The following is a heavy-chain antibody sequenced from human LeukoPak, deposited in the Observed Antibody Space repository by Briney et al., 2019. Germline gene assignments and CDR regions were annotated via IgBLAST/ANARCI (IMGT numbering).Heavy chain of an antibody. Sequence: GGSLRLSCAASGFTFTSYSMNWVRQAPGKGLEWVSTISGGGGSTYYADSVKGRFTISRDNSKNTLYLQVNSLRAEDTAVYYCAKGGKWDVTPFDYWGQGTLVTVSP. CDR3: AKGGKWDVTPFDY. CDR1: GFTFTSYS. D-gene: IGHD1-26*01. V-gene: IGHV3-23*01. CDR2: ISGGGGST. J-gene: IGHJ4*02.